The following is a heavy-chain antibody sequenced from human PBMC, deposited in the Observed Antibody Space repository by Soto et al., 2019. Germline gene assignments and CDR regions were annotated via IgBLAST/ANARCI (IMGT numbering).Heavy chain of an antibody. Sequence: QVQLVQSGPEVKKPGASVKVSCEASGYTFTTAGISRVRQAPGQGLEWMGWISTYNGDTNSAQKFQGRVTMTADTSTGTVYMELMSLKSDDTAVYYCARQGSWPYYYYGLDFWGQGTTVTVSS. CDR2: ISTYNGDT. D-gene: IGHD2-15*01. V-gene: IGHV1-18*01. J-gene: IGHJ6*02. CDR1: GYTFTTAG. CDR3: ARQGSWPYYYYGLDF.